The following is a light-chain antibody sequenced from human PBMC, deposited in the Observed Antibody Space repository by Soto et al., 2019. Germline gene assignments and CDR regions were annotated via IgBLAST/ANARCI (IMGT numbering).Light chain of an antibody. J-gene: IGLJ2*01. Sequence: QSVLTQPASVSGSPGQSITISCTGTSSDVGGYNYVSWYQQHPGKAPKLMIYDVSNRPSGVSNRFSGSKSGNTASLTISGLQAEDEADYYCSSYTSSSPLGFGGGTKLTVL. CDR3: SSYTSSSPLG. V-gene: IGLV2-14*01. CDR2: DVS. CDR1: SSDVGGYNY.